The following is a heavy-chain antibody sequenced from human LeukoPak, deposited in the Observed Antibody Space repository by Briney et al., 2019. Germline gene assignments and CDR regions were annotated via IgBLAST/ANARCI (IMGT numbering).Heavy chain of an antibody. CDR2: INHSGST. J-gene: IGHJ4*02. CDR1: GGSFSGYY. CDR3: AASSSWYMASSFDY. D-gene: IGHD6-13*01. Sequence: SETLSLTCAVYGGSFSGYYWSWIRQPPGKGLEWIGEINHSGSTNYNPSLKSRVTISVDTSKNQFSLKLSSVTAADTAVYYCAASSSWYMASSFDYWGQGTLVTVSS. V-gene: IGHV4-34*01.